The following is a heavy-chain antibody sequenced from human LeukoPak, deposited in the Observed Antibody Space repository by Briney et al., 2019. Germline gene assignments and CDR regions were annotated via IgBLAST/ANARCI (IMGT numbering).Heavy chain of an antibody. J-gene: IGHJ4*02. Sequence: GGSLRLXCAASGLTFTRYWMQWVRQAPGKGLVWVSRINSAGNTTDYAESVKGRFSISRDNSKNTLSLQMNNLRVEDTAVYYCARGMRGSSAFDYWGQGTLVTVSS. CDR3: ARGMRGSSAFDY. CDR1: GLTFTRYW. CDR2: INSAGNTT. D-gene: IGHD3-16*01. V-gene: IGHV3-74*01.